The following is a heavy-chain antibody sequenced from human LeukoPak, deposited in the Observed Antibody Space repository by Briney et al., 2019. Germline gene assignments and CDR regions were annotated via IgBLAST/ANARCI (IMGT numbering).Heavy chain of an antibody. CDR3: ARHFMVRGFGPGLADSNAFDI. Sequence: PSQTLSLTCTVSGGSINNAEYYWGWIRQPPGKGLEWIGYIYYSGSTHYNPSLESRVTISSDTSKNQFSLNLNSVTAADTAVYYCARHFMVRGFGPGLADSNAFDIWGQGTMVTVSS. J-gene: IGHJ3*02. D-gene: IGHD3-10*01. CDR1: GGSINNAEYY. CDR2: IYYSGST. V-gene: IGHV4-30-4*01.